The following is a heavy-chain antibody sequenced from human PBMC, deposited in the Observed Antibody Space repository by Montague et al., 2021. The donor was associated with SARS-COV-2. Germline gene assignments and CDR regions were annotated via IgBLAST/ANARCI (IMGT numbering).Heavy chain of an antibody. J-gene: IGHJ4*02. D-gene: IGHD1-14*01. Sequence: SLRLSCAVSGFTHRSYGMTWVRQAPGKGLEWVSAISGSGSSTYYPDSVKGRFTISRDRSRNTLYLQMNSLRVEDTAVYYCASRPGEPYYYDYWGPGALVTVSS. CDR2: ISGSGSST. CDR1: GFTHRSYG. CDR3: ASRPGEPYYYDY. V-gene: IGHV3-23*01.